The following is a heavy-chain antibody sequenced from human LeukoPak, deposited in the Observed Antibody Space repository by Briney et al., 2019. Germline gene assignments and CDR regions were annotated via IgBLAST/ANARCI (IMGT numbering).Heavy chain of an antibody. J-gene: IGHJ3*02. Sequence: SETLSLTCTVSGGSISGYFWSWIRQPPGKGLEFIGYLYYSGSTNYNPSLKSRVTVSVDTSKDQFSLRLSSVTAADTAVYYCARLLAVAGGDAFDIWGQGKMVTVSS. CDR2: LYYSGST. CDR1: GGSISGYF. V-gene: IGHV4-59*08. CDR3: ARLLAVAGGDAFDI. D-gene: IGHD6-19*01.